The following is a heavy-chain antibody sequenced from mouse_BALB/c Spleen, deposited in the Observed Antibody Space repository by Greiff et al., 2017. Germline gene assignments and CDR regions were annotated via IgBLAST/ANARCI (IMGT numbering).Heavy chain of an antibody. J-gene: IGHJ4*01. CDR3: ARRGYDSPYYYAMDY. Sequence: EVKVVESGGGLVQPGGSLKLSCAASGFTFSSYTMSWVRQTPEKRLEWVAYISNGGGSTYYPDTVKGRFTISRDNAKNTLYLQMSSLKSEDTAMYYCARRGYDSPYYYAMDYWGQGTSVTVSS. V-gene: IGHV5-12-2*01. CDR2: ISNGGGST. D-gene: IGHD2-14*01. CDR1: GFTFSSYT.